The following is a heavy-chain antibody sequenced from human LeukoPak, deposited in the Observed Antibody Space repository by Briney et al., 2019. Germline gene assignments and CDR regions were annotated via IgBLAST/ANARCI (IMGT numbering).Heavy chain of an antibody. D-gene: IGHD3-10*01. CDR3: ARTYYYGSGRNRDYYYYYMDV. CDR2: IYYSGSA. V-gene: IGHV4-59*01. Sequence: SETLSLTCTVSGGSISSYYWSWIRQPPGKGLEWIGYIYYSGSANYNPSLKSRVTISVDTSKNQLSLKLSSVTAADTAVYYCARTYYYGSGRNRDYYYYYMDVWGKGTTVTVSS. J-gene: IGHJ6*03. CDR1: GGSISSYY.